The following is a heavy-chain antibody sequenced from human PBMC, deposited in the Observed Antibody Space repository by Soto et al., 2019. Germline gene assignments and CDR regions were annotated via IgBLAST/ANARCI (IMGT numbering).Heavy chain of an antibody. D-gene: IGHD4-17*01. Sequence: GASVKVSCKASGYTFTSYGISWVRQAPGQGLEWMGWISAYNGNTNYAQKLQGRVTMTTDTSTSTAYMELRSLRSDDTAVYYCARDIPHYGDYLGDDYWGQGTLVTVSS. CDR2: ISAYNGNT. J-gene: IGHJ4*02. CDR1: GYTFTSYG. V-gene: IGHV1-18*01. CDR3: ARDIPHYGDYLGDDY.